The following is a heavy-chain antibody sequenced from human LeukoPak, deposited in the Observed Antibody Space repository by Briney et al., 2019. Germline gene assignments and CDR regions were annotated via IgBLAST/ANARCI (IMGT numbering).Heavy chain of an antibody. CDR1: GFTFSSYA. V-gene: IGHV3-23*01. D-gene: IGHD2-15*01. CDR3: AKKVVAGVIGAQYCDY. CDR2: ISGSGDKT. Sequence: PGGSLRLSCAASGFTFSSYAMSWVRQAPGKGREWGSVISGSGDKTYYADSVKGRFTISRDNSKNTLYLQMNSLRAEDTAVYYCAKKVVAGVIGAQYCDYWGQGTLVTV. J-gene: IGHJ4*02.